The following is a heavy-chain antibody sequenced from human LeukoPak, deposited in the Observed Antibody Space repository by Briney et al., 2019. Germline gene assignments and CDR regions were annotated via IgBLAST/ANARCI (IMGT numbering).Heavy chain of an antibody. CDR1: GFTFSSYS. CDR3: AKGRLFTTGYPLY. V-gene: IGHV3-30*18. J-gene: IGHJ4*02. CDR2: IPYDGSNK. Sequence: PGGSLRLSCAASGFTFSSYSMSWVRQAPGKGLGWVAAIPYDGSNKYHADSVKGRFTISRDNSKNTLYLQMNSLRGEDTAVYYCAKGRLFTTGYPLYWGQGTLVTVSA. D-gene: IGHD3-22*01.